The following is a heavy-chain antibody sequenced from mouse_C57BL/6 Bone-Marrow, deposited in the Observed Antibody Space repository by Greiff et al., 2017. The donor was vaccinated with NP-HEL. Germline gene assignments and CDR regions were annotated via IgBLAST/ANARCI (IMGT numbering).Heavy chain of an antibody. V-gene: IGHV1-69*01. CDR3: ARDYYYGSSLFDY. D-gene: IGHD1-1*01. CDR2: IAPSDSYT. Sequence: QVQLQQPGAELVMPGASVKLSCKASGYTFTSYWMHWVKQRPGQGLEWIGEIAPSDSYTNYNQKFKGKSTLTVDKSSSTAYMQLSSLTSEDSAVYYCARDYYYGSSLFDYWGQGTTLTVSS. J-gene: IGHJ2*01. CDR1: GYTFTSYW.